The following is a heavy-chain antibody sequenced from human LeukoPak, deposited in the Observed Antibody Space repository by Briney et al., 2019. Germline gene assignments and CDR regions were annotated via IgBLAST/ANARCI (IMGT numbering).Heavy chain of an antibody. Sequence: GGSLRLSCAASEFTFSSHSMNWVRQAPGKGLEWVSSISRSGGSIYYADSLKGRFTISRDNAKNSLYLQMNSLRAEDTAVYFCARSLKVSAALDVFDIWGQGTMATVSS. CDR2: ISRSGGSI. V-gene: IGHV3-21*01. CDR1: EFTFSSHS. D-gene: IGHD2-2*01. J-gene: IGHJ3*02. CDR3: ARSLKVSAALDVFDI.